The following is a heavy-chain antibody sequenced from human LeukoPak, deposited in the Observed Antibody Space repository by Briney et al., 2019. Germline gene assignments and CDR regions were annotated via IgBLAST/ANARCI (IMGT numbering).Heavy chain of an antibody. J-gene: IGHJ3*02. CDR1: GVSFSGYY. CDR3: ARSLQEDYYDSSGFDAFDI. CDR2: INHSGST. D-gene: IGHD3-22*01. Sequence: SETLSLTCAVYGVSFSGYYWSWIRQPPGKGLEWIGEINHSGSTNYNPSLKSRVTISVDTSKNQFSLKLSSVTAADTAVYYCARSLQEDYYDSSGFDAFDIWGQGTMVTVSS. V-gene: IGHV4-34*01.